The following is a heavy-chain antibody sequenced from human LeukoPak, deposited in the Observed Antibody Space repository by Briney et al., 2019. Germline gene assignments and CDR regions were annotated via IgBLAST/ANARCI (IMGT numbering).Heavy chain of an antibody. V-gene: IGHV4-39*01. CDR1: GGSITNNNYY. Sequence: SETLSLTCTVSGGSITNNNYYWDWIRQPPGKGLEWIGDFDYSGSTHYNPSLRSRVTISVDTSKNQFSLKLNSVTAADTAVYYCARHDSSNNDNWFDPWGHGTLVTVSS. CDR2: FDYSGST. CDR3: ARHDSSNNDNWFDP. J-gene: IGHJ5*02. D-gene: IGHD1-14*01.